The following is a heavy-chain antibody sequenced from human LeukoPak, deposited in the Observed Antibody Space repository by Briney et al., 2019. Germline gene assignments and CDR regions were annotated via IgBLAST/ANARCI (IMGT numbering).Heavy chain of an antibody. CDR1: GGSISSYY. CDR2: IYYSGST. CDR3: ARGLETGPDRHFDS. J-gene: IGHJ4*02. V-gene: IGHV4-59*01. Sequence: SETLSLTCTVSGGSISSYYWSWIRQPPGKGLGWIGYIYYSGSTNYNPSLKSRVTISVDTSKNQFSLKLSSVTAADTAVYYCARGLETGPDRHFDSWGQGTLVTVSS. D-gene: IGHD1-1*01.